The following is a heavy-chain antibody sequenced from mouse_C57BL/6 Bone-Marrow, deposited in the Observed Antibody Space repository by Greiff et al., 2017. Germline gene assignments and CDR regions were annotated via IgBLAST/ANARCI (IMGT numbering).Heavy chain of an antibody. V-gene: IGHV1-81*01. CDR3: DRASFITTVVDFDY. D-gene: IGHD1-1*01. J-gene: IGHJ2*01. CDR2: IYPRSGNT. Sequence: VKLMESGAELVRPGASVKLSCKASGYTFTSYGISWVKQRTGQGLEWIGEIYPRSGNTYYNEKFKGKATLTADKSSSTAYMELRSLTSEDSAVYFCDRASFITTVVDFDYWGQGTTLTVSS. CDR1: GYTFTSYG.